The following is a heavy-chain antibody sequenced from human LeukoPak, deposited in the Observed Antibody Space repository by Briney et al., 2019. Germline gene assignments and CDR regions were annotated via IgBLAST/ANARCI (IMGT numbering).Heavy chain of an antibody. V-gene: IGHV3-9*01. CDR2: INWSSGHK. CDR3: AKDAGVGSSSLSYYWYIDF. Sequence: GGSLRLSCAASGFTFSSYAMSWVRQAPGKGPEWVSSINWSSGHKAYAASVKGRFTISRDNTKNFLYLQMSSLRPDDTAFYYCAKDAGVGSSSLSYYWYIDFWGKGTTVIVSS. CDR1: GFTFSSYA. D-gene: IGHD6-6*01. J-gene: IGHJ6*03.